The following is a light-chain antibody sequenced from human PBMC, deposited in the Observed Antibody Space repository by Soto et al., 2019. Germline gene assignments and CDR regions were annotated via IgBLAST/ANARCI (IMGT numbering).Light chain of an antibody. V-gene: IGKV3-15*01. Sequence: EIVMTQSPATLSVSPGERATLSCRASQSVSSNLAWYQQKPGQAPRLLIYGASTRATGIPARFSGSGSGTEFTLTISSLQSEDFAVYYGQEYNNWPPWTGGQGTKVDSK. CDR3: QEYNNWPPWT. CDR1: QSVSSN. J-gene: IGKJ1*01. CDR2: GAS.